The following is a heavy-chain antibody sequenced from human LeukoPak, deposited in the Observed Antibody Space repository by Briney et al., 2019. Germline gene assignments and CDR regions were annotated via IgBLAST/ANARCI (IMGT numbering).Heavy chain of an antibody. CDR3: APLGCGGSCYRFDY. D-gene: IGHD2-15*01. CDR2: ISGSGAST. CDR1: GFTFSSYA. Sequence: GGSLRLSCAASGFTFSSYAMSWVRQAPGKGLEWVSAISGSGASTYYADSVKGRFTISRDNSKNTLYLRMNSLRAEDTAVYYCAPLGCGGSCYRFDYWGQGTLVTVSS. V-gene: IGHV3-23*01. J-gene: IGHJ4*02.